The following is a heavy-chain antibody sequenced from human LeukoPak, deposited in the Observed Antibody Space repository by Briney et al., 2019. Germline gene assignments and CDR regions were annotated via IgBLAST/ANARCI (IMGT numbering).Heavy chain of an antibody. Sequence: SETLSLTCAVYGGSFSGYYWSWIRQPPGKGLEWIGEINHSGSTYYNPSLKSRVTISVDTSKNQFSLKLSSVTAADTAVYYCASETGFRPKNWFDPWGQGTLVTVSS. V-gene: IGHV4-34*01. D-gene: IGHD3-9*01. CDR3: ASETGFRPKNWFDP. CDR2: INHSGST. CDR1: GGSFSGYY. J-gene: IGHJ5*02.